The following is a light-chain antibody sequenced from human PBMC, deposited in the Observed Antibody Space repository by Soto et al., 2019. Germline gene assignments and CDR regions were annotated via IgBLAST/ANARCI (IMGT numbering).Light chain of an antibody. J-gene: IGLJ2*01. CDR2: DAS. Sequence: QSALTQPASVSGSPGQSITISCTVTSSDGGGYNSVSWYQQHPGQAPKLMIYDASNRPSGVSNRYSGSKSGTTAALTISVLQAEDEDEYYCSSYTCSSAPVVFGGGTKVTVL. CDR3: SSYTCSSAPVV. V-gene: IGLV2-14*01. CDR1: SSDGGGYNS.